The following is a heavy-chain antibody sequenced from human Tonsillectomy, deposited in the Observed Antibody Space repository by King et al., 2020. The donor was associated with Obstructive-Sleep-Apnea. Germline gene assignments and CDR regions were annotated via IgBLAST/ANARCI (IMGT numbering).Heavy chain of an antibody. CDR3: AGVDWLDFEVYYYGMDV. Sequence: VQLVESGGGLVQPGGSRRLSCAASGFAFSSYWMTWVRQAPGKGLEWVANINQDGSEKYYVDSVKGRFTISRDNAKNSLHLQMNSLRAEDTAVYYCAGVDWLDFEVYYYGMDVWGQGTTVIVSS. V-gene: IGHV3-7*01. J-gene: IGHJ6*02. CDR2: INQDGSEK. CDR1: GFAFSSYW. D-gene: IGHD3-10*01.